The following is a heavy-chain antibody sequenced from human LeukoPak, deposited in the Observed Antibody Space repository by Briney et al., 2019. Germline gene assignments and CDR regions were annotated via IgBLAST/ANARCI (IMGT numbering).Heavy chain of an antibody. CDR3: ARAPGMATTGTFDY. CDR2: ISSSSTNI. D-gene: IGHD5-24*01. J-gene: IGHJ4*02. CDR1: GFTFSSYS. Sequence: GGSLRLSCAASGFTFSSYSMNWVRQAAGKGLEWVSSISSSSTNIYYADSVTGRFTISRDNAKNSLYLQMNSLRAEDTAVYYCARAPGMATTGTFDYWGQGTLVTVSS. V-gene: IGHV3-21*01.